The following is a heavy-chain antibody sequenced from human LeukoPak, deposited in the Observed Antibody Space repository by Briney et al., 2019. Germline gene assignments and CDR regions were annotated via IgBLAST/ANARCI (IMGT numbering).Heavy chain of an antibody. CDR3: ARPHQIYVWGSPDY. CDR1: GFTISSYS. Sequence: PGGSLRLSCAASGFTISSYSINWVRQAPGKGLEWVSYITSTSSTIYYADSVKGRFTVSRENAKNSPFLQMDNLRDEDTAVYYCARPHQIYVWGSPDYWGQGTLVTVSS. V-gene: IGHV3-48*02. D-gene: IGHD3-16*01. CDR2: ITSTSSTI. J-gene: IGHJ4*02.